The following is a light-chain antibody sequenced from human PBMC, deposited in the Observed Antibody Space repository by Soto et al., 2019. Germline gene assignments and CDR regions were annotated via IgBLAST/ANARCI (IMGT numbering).Light chain of an antibody. J-gene: IGLJ2*01. Sequence: QSVLTQPPSVSAAPGQKVTISCSGSRSNIGNNYVSWYQQLPGTAPKLLIYDNNKRPSGIPDRFSGSKSGPSATLDITGLQTGDEADHYCGAWDGSLSAVVFGGGTKLTVL. V-gene: IGLV1-51*01. CDR3: GAWDGSLSAVV. CDR2: DNN. CDR1: RSNIGNNY.